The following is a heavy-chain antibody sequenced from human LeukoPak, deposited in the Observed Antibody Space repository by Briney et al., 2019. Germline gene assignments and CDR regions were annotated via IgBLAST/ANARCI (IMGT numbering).Heavy chain of an antibody. Sequence: GGSLRLSCAASGNDWMHWVRQAPGKGLVGVSNNNSDGSWTIYADSVKGRFTISKDNAKNTVYLQMNNLRAEDTAVYYCVSFYETYWGRGTLVTVSS. CDR1: GNDW. V-gene: IGHV3-74*01. CDR2: NNSDGSWT. D-gene: IGHD2-2*01. J-gene: IGHJ4*02. CDR3: VSFYETY.